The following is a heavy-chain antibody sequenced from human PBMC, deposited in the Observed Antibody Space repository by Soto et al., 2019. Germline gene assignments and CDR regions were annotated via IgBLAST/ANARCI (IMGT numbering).Heavy chain of an antibody. D-gene: IGHD6-13*01. Sequence: ASVKVSCKASGYTFTNYYIHWVRQAPGQGLEWMGIIDPSGGSPTNAQKFQGRVSMTRDTSASTVYMQLSSLRSDDMAVYFCTRDTPGARWYFDYWGQGTLVTVSS. V-gene: IGHV1-46*03. J-gene: IGHJ4*02. CDR1: GYTFTNYY. CDR3: TRDTPGARWYFDY. CDR2: IDPSGGSP.